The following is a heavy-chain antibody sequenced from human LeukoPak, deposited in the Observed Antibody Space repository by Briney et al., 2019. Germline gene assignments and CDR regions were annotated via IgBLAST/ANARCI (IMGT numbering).Heavy chain of an antibody. V-gene: IGHV1-69*13. J-gene: IGHJ4*02. CDR2: IVPIFGTA. CDR3: ARISESSGWYRGFDY. D-gene: IGHD6-19*01. Sequence: ASVKVSCKASGGTFSSYAISWVRQAPGQGLEWMGGIVPIFGTANYAQKFQGRVTITADESTSTAYMELSSLRSEDTAVYYCARISESSGWYRGFDYWGQGTLVTVSS. CDR1: GGTFSSYA.